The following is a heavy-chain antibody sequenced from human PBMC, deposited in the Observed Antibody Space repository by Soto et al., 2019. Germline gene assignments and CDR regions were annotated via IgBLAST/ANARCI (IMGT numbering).Heavy chain of an antibody. D-gene: IGHD2-21*02. J-gene: IGHJ6*02. CDR1: ASSISGYY. CDR3: ARDLWGYCGTDCYPLDV. V-gene: IGHV4-59*01. Sequence: PSDTLSLTYTFSASSISGYYRGWFRRLPAKGLEWIGNMYNTGTTVYNPSFKSRVTISVDTSKNQFSLKPNSVTAADTAVYYCARDLWGYCGTDCYPLDVWGQGTTVTVS. CDR2: MYNTGTT.